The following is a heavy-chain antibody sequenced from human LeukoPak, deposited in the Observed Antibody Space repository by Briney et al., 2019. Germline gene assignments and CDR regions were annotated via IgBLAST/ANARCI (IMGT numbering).Heavy chain of an antibody. J-gene: IGHJ4*02. Sequence: SETLSLTCAVHGGSFSDYYWSWIRQPPGKGLEWIGEINHSGSTNYNPSLKSRVTISVDTSKNQFSLKLSSVTAADTAVYYCAGSIAARLDYWGQGTLVTVSS. CDR1: GGSFSDYY. CDR2: INHSGST. D-gene: IGHD6-6*01. CDR3: AGSIAARLDY. V-gene: IGHV4-34*01.